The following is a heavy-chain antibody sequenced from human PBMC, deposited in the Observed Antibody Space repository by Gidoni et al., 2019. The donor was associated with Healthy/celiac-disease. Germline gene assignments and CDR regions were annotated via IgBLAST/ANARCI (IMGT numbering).Heavy chain of an antibody. Sequence: QVQLVQSGAEVKKPGASVKVSCKASGYTFTSYGVSWVRQAPGQGLEWMGWISAYNGNTNDAQKLQGRVTMTTDTSTSTAYMELRSLRSDDTAVYYCARVPSPTIFGVVTYWFDPWGQGTLVTVSS. CDR2: ISAYNGNT. D-gene: IGHD3-3*01. V-gene: IGHV1-18*01. J-gene: IGHJ5*02. CDR1: GYTFTSYG. CDR3: ARVPSPTIFGVVTYWFDP.